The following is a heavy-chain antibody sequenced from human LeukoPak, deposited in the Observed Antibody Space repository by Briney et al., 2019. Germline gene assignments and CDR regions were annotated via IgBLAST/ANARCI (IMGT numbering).Heavy chain of an antibody. J-gene: IGHJ4*02. CDR1: GGSISSGGYY. CDR3: ARDLSTRRDGYNLGFDY. CDR2: IYYSGST. D-gene: IGHD5-24*01. Sequence: SETLFLTCTVSGGSISSGGYYWSWIRQHPGKGLEWIGYIYYSGSTYYNPSLKSRVTISVDTSKNQFSLKLSSVTAADTAVYYCARDLSTRRDGYNLGFDYWGQGTLVTVSS. V-gene: IGHV4-31*03.